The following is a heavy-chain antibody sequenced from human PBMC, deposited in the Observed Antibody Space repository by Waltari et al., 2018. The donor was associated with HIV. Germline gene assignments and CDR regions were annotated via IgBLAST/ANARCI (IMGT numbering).Heavy chain of an antibody. V-gene: IGHV4-4*02. J-gene: IGHJ3*02. Sequence: QVQLQESGPGLVKPSGTLSLTCDVSGGAVSSDNGWRWVRQPPGEGLEWIGEISQSGITNYSPSLKSRVTISIDKSRNQFSLKLNSVTAADTAVYYCAREATSVTTSGGFDIWGQGTVVTVSS. CDR1: GGAVSSDNG. CDR3: AREATSVTTSGGFDI. CDR2: ISQSGIT. D-gene: IGHD4-17*01.